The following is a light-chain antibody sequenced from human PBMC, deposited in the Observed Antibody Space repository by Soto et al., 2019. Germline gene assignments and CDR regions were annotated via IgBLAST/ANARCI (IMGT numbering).Light chain of an antibody. J-gene: IGKJ4*01. CDR3: QHYGDSSST. CDR1: QTIAYNF. V-gene: IGKV3D-20*01. Sequence: IVLTQSPGTLSVSPGEVATLSCGASQTIAYNFLAWYQQKPGLAPRLLVYDASKRATGIPDRFSGSGSGTDLTLNITTLEPEDFAVYYCQHYGDSSSTFGGGTRVEI. CDR2: DAS.